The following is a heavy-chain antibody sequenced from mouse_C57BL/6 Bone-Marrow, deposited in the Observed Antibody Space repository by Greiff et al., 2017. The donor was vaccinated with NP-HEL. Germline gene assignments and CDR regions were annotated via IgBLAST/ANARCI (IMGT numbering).Heavy chain of an antibody. Sequence: EVQRVESGGGLVQPGGSLSLSCAASGFTFTDYYMSWVRQPPGKALEWLGFIRNKANGYTTEYSASVKGRFTISRDNSQSILYLQMNALRAEDSATYYCAVNYYGSSPWFAYWGQGTLVTVSA. CDR3: AVNYYGSSPWFAY. CDR1: GFTFTDYY. J-gene: IGHJ3*01. V-gene: IGHV7-3*01. CDR2: IRNKANGYTT. D-gene: IGHD1-1*01.